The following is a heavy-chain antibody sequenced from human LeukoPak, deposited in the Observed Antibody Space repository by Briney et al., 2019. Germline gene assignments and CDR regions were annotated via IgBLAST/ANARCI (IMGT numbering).Heavy chain of an antibody. D-gene: IGHD4-11*01. CDR1: GGSISSSSYY. J-gene: IGHJ4*02. CDR2: IYYSGST. Sequence: SETLSLTCTVSGGSISSSSYYWGWIRQPPGKGLEWIGSIYYSGSTYYNPSLKSRVTISVDTSRNQFSLKLNSVTAADTAVYYCASQGWYSNYYFDNWGQGTLVTVSS. V-gene: IGHV4-39*01. CDR3: ASQGWYSNYYFDN.